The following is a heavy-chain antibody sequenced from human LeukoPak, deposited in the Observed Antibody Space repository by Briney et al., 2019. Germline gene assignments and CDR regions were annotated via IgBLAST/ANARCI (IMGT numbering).Heavy chain of an antibody. CDR1: GFTFSSYG. J-gene: IGHJ5*02. CDR2: IWYDGSNK. V-gene: IGHV3-33*01. Sequence: GGSLRLSCAASGFTFSSYGMHWVRQAPGKGLEWVAVIWYDGSNKYYADSVKGRFTISRDNSKNTLYLQMNSLRAEDTAVYHCARNFDYYDSSGHRPWFDPWGQGTLVTVSS. CDR3: ARNFDYYDSSGHRPWFDP. D-gene: IGHD3-22*01.